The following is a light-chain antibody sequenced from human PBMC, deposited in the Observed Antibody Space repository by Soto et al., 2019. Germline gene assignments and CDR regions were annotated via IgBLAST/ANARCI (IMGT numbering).Light chain of an antibody. J-gene: IGLJ1*01. CDR1: SRDVGSYDL. V-gene: IGLV2-14*02. CDR3: SSYTGGNPSYV. Sequence: QSVLTQPASVSGSPGQSITISCTGTSRDVGSYDLVSWYQHHPGKAPKLMIYEGTKRPSGVSDRFSGSKSGNTASLTVSGLQAEDEADYYCSSYTGGNPSYVFGTGTKVTVL. CDR2: EGT.